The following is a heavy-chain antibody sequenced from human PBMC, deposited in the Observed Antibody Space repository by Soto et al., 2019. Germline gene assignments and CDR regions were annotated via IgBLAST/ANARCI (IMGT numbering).Heavy chain of an antibody. CDR3: TTLSYDFWSGLPYYYYAMDV. CDR2: IKSNTDGGTT. CDR1: GFTFSDAL. D-gene: IGHD3-3*01. J-gene: IGHJ6*02. Sequence: GVSLRLSCAASGFTFSDALMTWVRQAPGKGLEWVGRIKSNTDGGTTDYAAPAKGRFAISRDDSKKTLYLQMSGLKTEDTAVYYCTTLSYDFWSGLPYYYYAMDVWGQGTTVPV. V-gene: IGHV3-15*01.